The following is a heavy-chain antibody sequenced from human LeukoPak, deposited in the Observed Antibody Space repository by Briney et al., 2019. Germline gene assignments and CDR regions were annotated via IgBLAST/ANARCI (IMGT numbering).Heavy chain of an antibody. J-gene: IGHJ3*02. CDR2: IYTSGST. Sequence: PSETLSLTCTVSGGSISSGSYFWNWIRQPAGKGLEWIGRIYTSGSTDYNPSLKSRVTISLDTSKNQFSLKLSSVTAADTAVYYCARGGYYDSSGSRDAFDIWGQGTMVTVA. CDR3: ARGGYYDSSGSRDAFDI. CDR1: GGSISSGSYF. D-gene: IGHD3-22*01. V-gene: IGHV4-61*02.